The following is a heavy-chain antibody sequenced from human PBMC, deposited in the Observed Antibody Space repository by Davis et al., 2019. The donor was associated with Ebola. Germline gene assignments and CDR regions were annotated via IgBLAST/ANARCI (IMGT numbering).Heavy chain of an antibody. D-gene: IGHD6-13*01. J-gene: IGHJ6*02. Sequence: GESLKISCAASGFTFSSYSMNWVRQAPGKGLEWVSSISSSSSYIYYADSVKGRFTISRDNAKNSLYLQMNSLRAEDTAVYYCARDSSSWAYYYYGMDVWGQGTTVTVSS. V-gene: IGHV3-21*01. CDR1: GFTFSSYS. CDR3: ARDSSSWAYYYYGMDV. CDR2: ISSSSSYI.